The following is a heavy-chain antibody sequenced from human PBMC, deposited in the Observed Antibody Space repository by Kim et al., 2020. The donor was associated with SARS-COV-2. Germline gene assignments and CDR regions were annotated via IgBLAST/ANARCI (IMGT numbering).Heavy chain of an antibody. CDR1: GYTFTSYG. Sequence: ASVKVSCKASGYTFTSYGISWVRQAPGQGLEWMGWISVDSVNTKYAQKLQGRVTMTTDTSTTTAYMELRSLTSDDTAVYYCARDSSACDWELWKEYFQHW. D-gene: IGHD1-7*01. V-gene: IGHV1-18*01. CDR2: ISVDSVNT. J-gene: IGHJ1*01. CDR3: ARDSSACDWELWKEYFQH.